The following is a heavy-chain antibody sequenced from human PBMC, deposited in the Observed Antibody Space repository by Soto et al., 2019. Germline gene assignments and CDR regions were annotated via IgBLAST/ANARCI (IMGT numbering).Heavy chain of an antibody. D-gene: IGHD3-22*01. CDR3: VKGEYYYDSSGYYPFDY. V-gene: IGHV3-64D*06. Sequence: GGSLRLSCSASGFTFSIYAMHWVRQAPGKGLEYVSSISTNGGSTHYADSVKGRFTISRDNSKNTQYLQMSSLRADDTAVYYCVKGEYYYDSSGYYPFDYWGQ. CDR2: ISTNGGST. CDR1: GFTFSIYA. J-gene: IGHJ4*02.